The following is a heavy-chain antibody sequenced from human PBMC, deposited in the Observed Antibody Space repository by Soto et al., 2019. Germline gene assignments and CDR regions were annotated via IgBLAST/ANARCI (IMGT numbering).Heavy chain of an antibody. J-gene: IGHJ6*02. Sequence: RGESLKISCKGSGYSFTNYWIGWVRQKPGKGLEWMGTIFPGDSDTRYSPSFQGQVTISADRSTSTAYLQLSSLKASDTAMYYCARTSAAGKYYYGMDGWGQGIRVTVSS. V-gene: IGHV5-51*01. CDR1: GYSFTNYW. CDR2: IFPGDSDT. D-gene: IGHD6-13*01. CDR3: ARTSAAGKYYYGMDG.